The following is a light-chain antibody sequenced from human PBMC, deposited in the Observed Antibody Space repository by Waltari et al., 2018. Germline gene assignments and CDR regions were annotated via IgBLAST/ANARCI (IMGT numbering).Light chain of an antibody. CDR1: QSVGKY. CDR2: GAS. V-gene: IGKV3-20*01. Sequence: IVLTQSPGTLSLSPGERATLSCRASQSVGKYLAWYQQKPGQAPRLLIYGASSRAAGIPDRFSGSGSGADFSLTISRLGPEDFAVYYCQHHVRLPATFGQGTKVE. CDR3: QHHVRLPAT. J-gene: IGKJ1*01.